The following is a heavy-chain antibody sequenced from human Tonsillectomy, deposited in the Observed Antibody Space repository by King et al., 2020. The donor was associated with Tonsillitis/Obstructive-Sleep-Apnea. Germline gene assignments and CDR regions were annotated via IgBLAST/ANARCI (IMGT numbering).Heavy chain of an antibody. CDR3: AKDEEYSSSANFDY. CDR1: GFTFDDYA. J-gene: IGHJ4*02. Sequence: DVQLVESGGGLVQPGRSLRLSCAASGFTFDDYAMHWVRQAPGKGLEWVSGISWNGGSIGYADSVKGRFTISRDNAKNSLYLQMNSLRAEDTALYYCAKDEEYSSSANFDYWGQGTLVTVSS. CDR2: ISWNGGSI. D-gene: IGHD6-6*01. V-gene: IGHV3-9*01.